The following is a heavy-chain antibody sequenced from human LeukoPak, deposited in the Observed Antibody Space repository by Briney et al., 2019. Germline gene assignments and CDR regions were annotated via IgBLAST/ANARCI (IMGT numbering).Heavy chain of an antibody. CDR3: ARGGITSLLNWFDP. Sequence: SSETLSLTCTVSGGSISSYYWSWIRQPPGKGLEWIGYIYHSGSTYYNPSLKSRVTISVDRSKNQFSLKLSSVTAADTAVYYCARGGITSLLNWFDPWGQGILVTVSS. J-gene: IGHJ5*02. CDR2: IYHSGST. D-gene: IGHD3-16*01. CDR1: GGSISSYY. V-gene: IGHV4-59*12.